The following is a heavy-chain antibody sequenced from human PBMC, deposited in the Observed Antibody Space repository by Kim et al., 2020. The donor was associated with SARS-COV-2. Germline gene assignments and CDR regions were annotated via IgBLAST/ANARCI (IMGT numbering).Heavy chain of an antibody. D-gene: IGHD2-21*01. CDR1: GGTFSSYA. V-gene: IGHV1-69*13. Sequence: SVKVSCKASGGTFSSYAISWVRQAPGQGLEWMGGIIPIFGTANYAQKFQGRVTITADESTSTAYMELSSLRSEDTAVYYCARDRVVVVIARPYGMDVWGQGTTVTVSS. CDR3: ARDRVVVVIARPYGMDV. CDR2: IIPIFGTA. J-gene: IGHJ6*02.